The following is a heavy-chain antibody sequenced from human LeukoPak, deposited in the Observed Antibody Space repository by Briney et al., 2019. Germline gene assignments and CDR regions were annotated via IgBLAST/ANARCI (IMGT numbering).Heavy chain of an antibody. J-gene: IGHJ6*02. CDR2: ISRSGSYI. V-gene: IGHV3-21*01. CDR1: GFPFSDYS. CDR3: ARDSRTVYYYYGMDV. Sequence: GGSLRLSCAASGFPFSDYSLNWVRQAPGKGLEWVSSISRSGSYIYYADSVKGRFTISRDNAKNSLYLQMNSPRAEDTAVYYCARDSRTVYYYYGMDVWGQGTTVTVSS.